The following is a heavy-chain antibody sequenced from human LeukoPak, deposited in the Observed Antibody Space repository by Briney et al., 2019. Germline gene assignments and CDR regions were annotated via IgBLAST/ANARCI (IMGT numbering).Heavy chain of an antibody. Sequence: GASVKISCKVSGYTLTELSMHWVRQAPGKGLEWMGGFDPEDGETIYAQKFQGRVTMTEDTSTDTAYMELSSLRSEDTAVYYCATPINRYYDFWSGSLDPWGQGTLVTVSS. CDR3: ATPINRYYDFWSGSLDP. V-gene: IGHV1-24*01. D-gene: IGHD3-3*01. J-gene: IGHJ5*02. CDR2: FDPEDGET. CDR1: GYTLTELS.